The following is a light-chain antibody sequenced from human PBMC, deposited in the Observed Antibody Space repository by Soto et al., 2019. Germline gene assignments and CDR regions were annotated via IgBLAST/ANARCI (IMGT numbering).Light chain of an antibody. J-gene: IGLJ2*01. CDR2: DNV. CDR3: GAWDDNLYDVL. V-gene: IGLV1-51*01. CDR1: SANIGTNY. Sequence: QSVLTQPPSVSAAPGQKVTISCSGNSANIGTNYVSWYQQFPGTAPKLVIYDNVRRPSEIPDRFSGSKSGTSATLDITGLQTGDEADYYCGAWDDNLYDVLFGGGTKLTVL.